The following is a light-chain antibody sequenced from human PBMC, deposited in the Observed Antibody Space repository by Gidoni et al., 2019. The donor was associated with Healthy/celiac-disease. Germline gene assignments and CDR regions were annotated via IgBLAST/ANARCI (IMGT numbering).Light chain of an antibody. J-gene: IGKJ1*01. Sequence: EIVLTQSPGTLSLSPGERATISCRASQSVSSSYLAWYQQKPGQAPRLLIYGASSRATGIPDRLSGSGSGTDFTLTISRLEPEDFAVYYCQQYGSSPRTFGQGTKVEIK. CDR3: QQYGSSPRT. CDR1: QSVSSSY. V-gene: IGKV3-20*01. CDR2: GAS.